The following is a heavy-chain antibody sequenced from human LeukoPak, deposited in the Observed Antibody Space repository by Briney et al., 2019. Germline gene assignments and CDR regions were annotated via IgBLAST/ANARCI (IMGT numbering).Heavy chain of an antibody. J-gene: IGHJ4*02. CDR3: ASDYCISTSCQIWFF. CDR1: GFTFNSYS. Sequence: GGSLRLSCAASGFTFNSYSMNWLRQAPGKGLEWVSSISSSSRFIYYADSVKGRFTISRDNAKNSVFLQMNTLRVEDTATYYCASDYCISTSCQIWFFWGQGTPVTVSS. D-gene: IGHD2-2*01. CDR2: ISSSSRFI. V-gene: IGHV3-21*01.